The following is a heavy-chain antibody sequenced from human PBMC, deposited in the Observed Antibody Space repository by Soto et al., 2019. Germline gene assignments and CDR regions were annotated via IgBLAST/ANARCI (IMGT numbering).Heavy chain of an antibody. CDR3: ARAQIYRGVGSDFDY. J-gene: IGHJ4*02. CDR1: GGSISSGDYY. CDR2: IYYSGST. Sequence: SETLSLTCTVSGGSISSGDYYWSWIRQPPGKGLEWIGYIYYSGSTYYNPSLKSRVTISVDTSKNQFSLKLSSVTAADTAVYYCARAQIYRGVGSDFDYWGQGTLVTVSS. D-gene: IGHD1-26*01. V-gene: IGHV4-30-4*01.